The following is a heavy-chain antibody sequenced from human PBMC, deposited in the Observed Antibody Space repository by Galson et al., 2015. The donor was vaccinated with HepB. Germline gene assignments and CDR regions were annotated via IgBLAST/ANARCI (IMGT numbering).Heavy chain of an antibody. CDR3: AKGDNRSGWGVLGSYFDY. J-gene: IGHJ4*02. Sequence: SLRLSCAASGFTFSSYAMSWVRQAPGKGLEWVSAISGSGGSTYYADSVKGRFTISRDNSKNTLYLQMNSLRAEDTAVYYCAKGDNRSGWGVLGSYFDYWGQGTLVTVSS. V-gene: IGHV3-23*01. D-gene: IGHD6-19*01. CDR1: GFTFSSYA. CDR2: ISGSGGST.